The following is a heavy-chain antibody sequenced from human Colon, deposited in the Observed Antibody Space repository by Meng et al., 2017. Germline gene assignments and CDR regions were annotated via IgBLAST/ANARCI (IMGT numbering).Heavy chain of an antibody. CDR2: INASDGRT. J-gene: IGHJ4*02. V-gene: IGHV3-23*01. D-gene: IGHD6-13*01. CDR1: GFTFSRYT. CDR3: ARAGGTSWYDY. Sequence: GESLKISCAAPGFTFSRYTMGWVRQAPGKGLEWVSDINASDGRTYYADSVKGRLTISRDNSKNTLYLQMNSLRVEDTAVYYCARAGGTSWYDYWGQGTLVTVSS.